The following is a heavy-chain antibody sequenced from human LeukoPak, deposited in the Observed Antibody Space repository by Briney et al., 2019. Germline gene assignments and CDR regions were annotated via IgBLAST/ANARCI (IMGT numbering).Heavy chain of an antibody. Sequence: GGSLRLSCAASGFTVSSNYMSWVRQAPGKGLEWVSVIYSGGSTYYADSVKGRFTISRDNSKNTLYLQMNSLRAEDTAVYYCARGGPSGSYPKYFDYWGQGTLVTVSS. D-gene: IGHD1-26*01. V-gene: IGHV3-53*01. CDR2: IYSGGST. CDR1: GFTVSSNY. CDR3: ARGGPSGSYPKYFDY. J-gene: IGHJ4*02.